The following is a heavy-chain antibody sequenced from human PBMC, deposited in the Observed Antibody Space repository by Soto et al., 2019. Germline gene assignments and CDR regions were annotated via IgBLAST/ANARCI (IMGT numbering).Heavy chain of an antibody. J-gene: IGHJ6*02. V-gene: IGHV3-7*03. CDR3: ARDTGYYDFFDGMDV. D-gene: IGHD3-3*01. CDR2: IKQDGSEK. CDR1: GFTFSSYW. Sequence: GGSLRLSCAASGFTFSSYWMSWVRQAPGKGLEWVANIKQDGSEKYYVDSVKGRFTISRDNAKNSLYLQMNSLRAEDTAVYYCARDTGYYDFFDGMDVWGQGTTVTVSS.